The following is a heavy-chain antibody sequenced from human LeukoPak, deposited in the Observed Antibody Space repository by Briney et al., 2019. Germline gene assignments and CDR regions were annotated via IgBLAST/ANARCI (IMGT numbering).Heavy chain of an antibody. CDR2: IKKDGSEK. D-gene: IGHD2-2*01. V-gene: IGHV3-7*04. CDR3: AKDRRYCSSTTCPEY. CDR1: GFTFSSHW. Sequence: GGSLRLSCAASGFTFSSHWMSWVRQAPGKGLEWVVNIKKDGSEKYYVDAVKGRFTISRDNAKTSLYLQMNSLRVEDTAVYYCAKDRRYCSSTTCPEYWGQGTLVTVSS. J-gene: IGHJ4*02.